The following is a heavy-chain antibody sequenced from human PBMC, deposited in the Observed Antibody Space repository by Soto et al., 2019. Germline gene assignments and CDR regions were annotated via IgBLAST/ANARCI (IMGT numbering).Heavy chain of an antibody. Sequence: ASVKVSCTASGYTFTSYGLSWVRQAPGQGLEWMGRISAYNYNTNYAQKLQGRVTMTTDTSTSTAYMELRSLRSDDTAVYYCARVVGALGHWFDPWGQGTLVTVSS. D-gene: IGHD1-26*01. V-gene: IGHV1-18*01. CDR3: ARVVGALGHWFDP. CDR1: GYTFTSYG. J-gene: IGHJ5*02. CDR2: ISAYNYNT.